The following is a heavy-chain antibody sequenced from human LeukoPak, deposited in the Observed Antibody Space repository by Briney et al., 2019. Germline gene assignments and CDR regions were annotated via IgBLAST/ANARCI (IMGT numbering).Heavy chain of an antibody. CDR3: ARSPDNYYYYYGMDV. J-gene: IGHJ6*02. V-gene: IGHV3-53*01. Sequence: GGSLRLSCAASGFTVSSNYMSWVRQAPGKGLEWVSVIYSGGSTYYADSVKGRFTISRDNSKNTLYLQMNSLRAEDTAVYYCARSPDNYYYYYGMDVRGQGTTVTVSS. D-gene: IGHD3-9*01. CDR2: IYSGGST. CDR1: GFTVSSNY.